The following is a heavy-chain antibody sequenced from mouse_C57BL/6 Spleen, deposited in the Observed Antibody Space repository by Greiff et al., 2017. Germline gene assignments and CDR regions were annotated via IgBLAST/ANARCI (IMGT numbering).Heavy chain of an antibody. CDR3: ARSSNYYGSSYWYFDV. CDR2: IYPRDGST. V-gene: IGHV1-85*01. J-gene: IGHJ1*03. CDR1: GYTFTSYD. Sequence: VQLQQSGPELVKPGASVKLSCKASGYTFTSYDINWVKQRPGQGLEWIGWIYPRDGSTKYNEKFKGKATLTVDTSSSTAYMELHSLTSEDSAVYFCARSSNYYGSSYWYFDVWGTGTTVTVSS. D-gene: IGHD1-1*01.